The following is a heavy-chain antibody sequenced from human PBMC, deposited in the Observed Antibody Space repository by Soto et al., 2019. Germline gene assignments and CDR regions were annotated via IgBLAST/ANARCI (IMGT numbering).Heavy chain of an antibody. V-gene: IGHV2-5*02. CDR3: AYLPCSGGSCYWFSFSGMDV. CDR1: GFSLSTSGVG. J-gene: IGHJ6*02. Sequence: QITLKESGPTLVKPTQTLTLTCTFSGFSLSTSGVGVAWIRQPPGKAMQWIALIYWDDDNRYRPSLESRLPITKDSSKNLVVLKTTNLDSVDTAPYYCAYLPCSGGSCYWFSFSGMDVWGQGTTVTVSS. D-gene: IGHD2-15*01. CDR2: IYWDDDN.